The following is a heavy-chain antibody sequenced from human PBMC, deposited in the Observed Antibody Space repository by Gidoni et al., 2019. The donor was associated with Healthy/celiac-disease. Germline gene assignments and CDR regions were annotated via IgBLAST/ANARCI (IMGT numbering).Heavy chain of an antibody. CDR1: GFTFDDYA. CDR2: ISWNSGSI. J-gene: IGHJ3*01. V-gene: IGHV3-9*01. D-gene: IGHD6-19*01. CDR3: AKERSSGWY. Sequence: EVQLVESGGGLVQPGRSLRLSCAASGFTFDDYAMHWVRQAPGKGLEWVSGISWNSGSIGYADSVKGRFTISRDNAKNSLYLQMNSLRAEDTALYYCAKERSSGWYWGQGTMVTVSS.